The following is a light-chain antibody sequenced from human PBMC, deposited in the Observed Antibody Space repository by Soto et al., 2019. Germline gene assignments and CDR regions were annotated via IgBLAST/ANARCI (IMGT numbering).Light chain of an antibody. CDR3: QQHGRSPPSRT. J-gene: IGKJ1*01. CDR2: GAS. V-gene: IGKV3-20*01. CDR1: QSLTSNY. Sequence: ETVLTQSPGTLSLSPGERATLFCRASQSLTSNYLAWYQQKPGQAPRLLIYGASSRATGIPDRFSGSGSGTVFTLTISRLEPEDFAVYYCQQHGRSPPSRTFGKGTKVEIK.